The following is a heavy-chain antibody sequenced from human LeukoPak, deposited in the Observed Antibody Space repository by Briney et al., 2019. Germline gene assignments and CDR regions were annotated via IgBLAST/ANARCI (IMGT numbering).Heavy chain of an antibody. Sequence: GGSLRLSCAASGFTFSSYAMHWVRQAPGKGLEWVAVLSYDGSNKYYADSVKGRFTISRDNSKNTLYLQMNSLRAEDTAVYYCARNGEGGDGYNFPHYWGQGTLVTVSS. V-gene: IGHV3-30*04. J-gene: IGHJ4*02. D-gene: IGHD5-24*01. CDR1: GFTFSSYA. CDR3: ARNGEGGDGYNFPHY. CDR2: LSYDGSNK.